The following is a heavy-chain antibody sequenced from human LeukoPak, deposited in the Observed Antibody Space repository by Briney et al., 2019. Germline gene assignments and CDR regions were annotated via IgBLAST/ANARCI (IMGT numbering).Heavy chain of an antibody. CDR2: IYTSGST. CDR3: ARRPRNSGIYDGPSGLDY. D-gene: IGHD1-26*01. Sequence: SETLSLTCTVSGGSISSYYWSWIRQPAGKGLEWIGRIYTSGSTNYNPSLKSRVTISEDTSKNQFSLKLSSVTAADTAVYYCARRPRNSGIYDGPSGLDYWGQGTLVTVSS. CDR1: GGSISSYY. J-gene: IGHJ4*02. V-gene: IGHV4-4*07.